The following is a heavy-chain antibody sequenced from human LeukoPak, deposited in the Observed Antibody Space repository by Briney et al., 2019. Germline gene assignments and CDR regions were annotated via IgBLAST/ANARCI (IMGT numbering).Heavy chain of an antibody. CDR3: ARERVSSGCYFDY. Sequence: ASETLSLTCTVSGGSISSGGYYWSWVRQPPGKGLEWIGYIYHSGSTYYNPSLKSRVTISVDTSKNQFSLKLSSVTAADTAVYYCARERVSSGCYFDYWGQGTLVTVSS. J-gene: IGHJ4*02. D-gene: IGHD3-22*01. CDR2: IYHSGST. V-gene: IGHV4-30-2*01. CDR1: GGSISSGGYY.